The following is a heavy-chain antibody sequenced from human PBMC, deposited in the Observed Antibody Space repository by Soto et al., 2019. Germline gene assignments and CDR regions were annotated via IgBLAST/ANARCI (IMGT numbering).Heavy chain of an antibody. CDR3: AREKPGPVSSGYGFDM. J-gene: IGHJ3*02. Sequence: ASVKVSCKASGYTFPGYYIHWVRQAPGQGLEWVGWMDPNNGGTSYAENFQGRVTLTRDTSITSAYMELSSLRSDDTAVYYCAREKPGPVSSGYGFDMWGQGEEVTVSS. CDR1: GYTFPGYY. D-gene: IGHD3-22*01. CDR2: MDPNNGGT. V-gene: IGHV1-2*02.